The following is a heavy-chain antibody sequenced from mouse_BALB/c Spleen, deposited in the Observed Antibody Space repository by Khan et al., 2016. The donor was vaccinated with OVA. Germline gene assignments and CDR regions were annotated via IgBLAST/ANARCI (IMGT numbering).Heavy chain of an antibody. CDR2: INPDSSKT. V-gene: IGHV4-1*02. J-gene: IGHJ3*01. D-gene: IGHD2-14*01. CDR3: ARHYRYDGRAWFAY. CDR1: GFDFSRYW. Sequence: EVQLQESGGGLVQPGGSLKLSCAASGFDFSRYWMSWVRQAPGKGLEWIGEINPDSSKTNYTPYLKDKFIISRDNAKNTLYLQMSKVRSEDTALYYGARHYRYDGRAWFAYWGQGTLVTVSA.